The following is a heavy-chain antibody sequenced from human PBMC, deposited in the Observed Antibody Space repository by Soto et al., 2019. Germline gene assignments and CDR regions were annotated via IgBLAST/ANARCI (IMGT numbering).Heavy chain of an antibody. CDR2: INPNSGGT. CDR1: GYTFTGYY. J-gene: IGHJ5*02. D-gene: IGHD3-10*01. V-gene: IGHV1-2*04. CDR3: ARVSGYGSGSYRFDP. Sequence: GASVKVSSKASGYTFTGYYMHWVRQAPGQGLEWMGWINPNSGGTNYAQKFQGWVTMTRDTSISTAYMELSRLRSDDTAVYYCARVSGYGSGSYRFDPWGQGTLVTVSS.